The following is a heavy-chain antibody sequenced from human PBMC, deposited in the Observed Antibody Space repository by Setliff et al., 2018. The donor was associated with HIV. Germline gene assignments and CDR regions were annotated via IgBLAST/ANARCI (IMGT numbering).Heavy chain of an antibody. CDR1: GFTFSSYA. CDR3: AKDVARRLAAIGRRGFFDS. Sequence: PGESLKISCEASGFTFSSYAMHWVRQAPGKGLEWVAFLRFDGSNQCYADSVKGRFTISRDNSRNTLYLQMHSLTPEDTAVYYCAKDVARRLAAIGRRGFFDSWGQGTLVTVSS. V-gene: IGHV3-30*02. D-gene: IGHD6-13*01. CDR2: LRFDGSNQ. J-gene: IGHJ4*02.